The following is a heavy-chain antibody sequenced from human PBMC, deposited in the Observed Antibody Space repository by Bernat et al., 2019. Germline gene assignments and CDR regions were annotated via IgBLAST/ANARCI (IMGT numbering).Heavy chain of an antibody. D-gene: IGHD2-21*02. V-gene: IGHV3-48*01. J-gene: IGHJ3*02. Sequence: EVQLVESGGGLVQPGGSLRLSCAASGITFSNYSVNWVRQAPGKGLEWLSYISSSGTTIYYADSLKGRFTISRDNAKNSLYLQVNSLRAEDTALYYCAVYCGGDCYRAFDIWGQGTMVTVSS. CDR1: GITFSNYS. CDR3: AVYCGGDCYRAFDI. CDR2: ISSSGTTI.